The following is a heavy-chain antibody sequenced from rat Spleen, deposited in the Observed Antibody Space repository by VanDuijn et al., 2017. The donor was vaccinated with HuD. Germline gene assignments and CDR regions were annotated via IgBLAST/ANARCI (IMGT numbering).Heavy chain of an antibody. CDR1: GFTFSDYY. CDR3: ARQGYTTEDMDA. D-gene: IGHD1-6*01. Sequence: EVQLVVSGGGVVQSGRSMKLSCAASGFTFSDYYMAWVRQAPKKGLEWVASISYEGSVTYYGDSVKGRFTISRDNPKSTLYLQMDSLRSEDTATYYCARQGYTTEDMDAWGQGASVTVSS. J-gene: IGHJ4*01. V-gene: IGHV5-22*01. CDR2: ISYEGSVT.